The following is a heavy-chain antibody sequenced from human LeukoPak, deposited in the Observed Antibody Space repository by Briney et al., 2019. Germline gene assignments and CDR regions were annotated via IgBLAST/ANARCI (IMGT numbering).Heavy chain of an antibody. CDR1: GFTVSSNY. CDR2: IYSGGST. Sequence: GGSLRLSCAASGFTVSSNYMSWVRQAPGKGLEWVSVIYSGGSTYYADSVKGRFTISRDNSKNTLYLQMNSLRAEDTAVYYCAREGLNYYDSSGYYYAFDYWGQGTLVTVSS. V-gene: IGHV3-53*01. D-gene: IGHD3-22*01. J-gene: IGHJ4*02. CDR3: AREGLNYYDSSGYYYAFDY.